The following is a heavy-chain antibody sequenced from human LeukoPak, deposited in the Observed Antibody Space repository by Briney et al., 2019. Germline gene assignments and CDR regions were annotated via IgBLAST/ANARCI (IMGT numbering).Heavy chain of an antibody. V-gene: IGHV3-53*01. D-gene: IGHD4-11*01. CDR2: IYSGGST. Sequence: GGSLRLSCAASGFTVSSSYMTWVRQAPGKGLEWVSVIYSGGSTYYADSMKGRFTISRDNAKNSLYLQMNSLRGEDTAVYYCARGTMVTVNFDYWGQGTLVTVSS. CDR1: GFTVSSSY. J-gene: IGHJ4*02. CDR3: ARGTMVTVNFDY.